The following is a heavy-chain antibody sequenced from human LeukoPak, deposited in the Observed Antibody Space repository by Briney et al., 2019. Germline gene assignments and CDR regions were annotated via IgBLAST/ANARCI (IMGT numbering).Heavy chain of an antibody. J-gene: IGHJ4*02. CDR2: ISGSSIYI. D-gene: IGHD2-2*01. CDR1: GFTFSNAW. Sequence: GGSLRLSCAASGFTFSNAWVTWARQAPGKGLEWVSSISGSSIYIYYADSVKGRFTISRDNAKNSLYLQMNSLRAEDTAVYYCARDRVGTSLAGSDYWGQGTLVTVSS. CDR3: ARDRVGTSLAGSDY. V-gene: IGHV3-21*01.